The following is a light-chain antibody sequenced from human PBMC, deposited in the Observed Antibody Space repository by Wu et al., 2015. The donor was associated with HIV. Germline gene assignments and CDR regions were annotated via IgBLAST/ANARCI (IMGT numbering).Light chain of an antibody. J-gene: IGKJ2*01. CDR3: QQYSSHSYT. Sequence: DIQMTQSPSTLSAFVGDRVTITCRASQTINTWLAWYQHKPGEAPKLLIYKASRLGSGVPSRFSGSGPGTQFTLTISSLQPEDFATYYCQQYSSHSYTIGQGTRLEIK. V-gene: IGKV1-5*03. CDR2: KAS. CDR1: QTINTW.